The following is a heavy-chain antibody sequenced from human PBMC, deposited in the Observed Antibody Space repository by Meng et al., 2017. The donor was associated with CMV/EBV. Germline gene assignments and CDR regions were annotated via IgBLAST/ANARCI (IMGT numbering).Heavy chain of an antibody. D-gene: IGHD1-7*01. CDR1: GFTFSSYE. CDR2: ISSSGSTI. CDR3: ARERNWNSGVEYYFDY. Sequence: GESLKISCAASGFTFSSYEMNWVRQAPGKGLEWVSYISSSGSTIYYADSVKGRFTISRDNAKNSLYLQMNSLRAEDTAVYYCARERNWNSGVEYYFDYWGQGTLVTSPQ. V-gene: IGHV3-48*03. J-gene: IGHJ4*02.